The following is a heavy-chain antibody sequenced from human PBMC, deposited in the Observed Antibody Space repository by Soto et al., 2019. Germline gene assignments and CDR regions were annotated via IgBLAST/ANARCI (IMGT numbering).Heavy chain of an antibody. D-gene: IGHD3-22*01. Sequence: SETLSLTCTVSGAAINSYYWTWIRQAPGMGLEWIGYIYYTGSTNYNPSIESRVTVSVDRSRNQFSLELRSVTAADTAVYYCARVDGYFFFFDNWGQGTQVTVSS. J-gene: IGHJ4*02. CDR3: ARVDGYFFFFDN. CDR1: GAAINSYY. V-gene: IGHV4-59*01. CDR2: IYYTGST.